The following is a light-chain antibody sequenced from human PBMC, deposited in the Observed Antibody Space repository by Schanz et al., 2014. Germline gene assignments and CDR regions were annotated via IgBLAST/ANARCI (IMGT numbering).Light chain of an antibody. J-gene: IGKJ1*01. CDR2: AAS. CDR3: QQSYDTPVT. CDR1: QSIDSS. Sequence: DIQMTQSPSSLSASVGDRVTLTCRASQSIDSSLNWYQQKVGRAPRLLIYAASTLQSGVPSRFSGSGSGTDFTLTIGGLQPDDFATYYCQQSYDTPVTFGQGTKVEIK. V-gene: IGKV1-39*01.